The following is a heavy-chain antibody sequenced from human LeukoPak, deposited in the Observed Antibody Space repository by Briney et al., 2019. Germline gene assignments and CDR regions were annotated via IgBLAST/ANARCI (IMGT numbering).Heavy chain of an antibody. CDR1: GFTLRNTW. D-gene: IGHD3-22*01. V-gene: IGHV3-7*01. J-gene: IGHJ4*02. CDR3: ARHSPYYYDSSGLDY. Sequence: PGGSLRLSCAASGFTLRNTWMAWVRQAPGKGLEWVANINQDASTKHYVDSVKGRFTISRDNAKNSLYLQMNSLRAEDTAVYYCARHSPYYYDSSGLDYWGQGTLVTVSS. CDR2: INQDASTK.